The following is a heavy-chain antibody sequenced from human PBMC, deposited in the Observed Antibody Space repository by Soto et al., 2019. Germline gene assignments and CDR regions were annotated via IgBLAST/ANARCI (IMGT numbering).Heavy chain of an antibody. CDR2: IYYSGST. D-gene: IGHD3-10*01. V-gene: IGHV4-59*08. J-gene: IGHJ4*02. CDR3: ARLLAGSGFDY. Sequence: SETLSLTCTVSGGSISSYYWSWIRQPPGKGLEWIGYIYYSGSTNYNPSLKSRVTISVDTSKNQFSLKLSSVTAADTAVYYCARLLAGSGFDYWGQGTLVTVSS. CDR1: GGSISSYY.